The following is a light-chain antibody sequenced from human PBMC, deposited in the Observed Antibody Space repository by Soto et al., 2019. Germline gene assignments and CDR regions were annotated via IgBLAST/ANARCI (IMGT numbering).Light chain of an antibody. CDR3: LQDYNYPWT. J-gene: IGKJ1*01. V-gene: IGKV1-6*01. Sequence: AIQMTQSPSSLSASVGDRVTITCRASQDIRSDLGWYQQKPGKAPKVLIYAASSLQSGVPSRFSGSGSGTDFTLTISSLQPEDFATYYCLQDYNYPWTFGQGTKVEIK. CDR2: AAS. CDR1: QDIRSD.